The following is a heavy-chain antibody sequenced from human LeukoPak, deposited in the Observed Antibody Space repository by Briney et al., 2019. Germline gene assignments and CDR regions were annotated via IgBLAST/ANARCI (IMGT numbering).Heavy chain of an antibody. CDR3: ARVLGYSSGWYGRYFDY. V-gene: IGHV4-59*01. CDR1: GGSISSYY. D-gene: IGHD6-19*01. J-gene: IGHJ4*02. CDR2: IYYGGST. Sequence: PSETLSLTCTVSGGSISSYYWSWIRQPPGKGLEWIGYIYYGGSTNYNPSLKSRVTISVDTSKNQFSLKLSSVTAADTAVYYCARVLGYSSGWYGRYFDYWGQGTLVTVSS.